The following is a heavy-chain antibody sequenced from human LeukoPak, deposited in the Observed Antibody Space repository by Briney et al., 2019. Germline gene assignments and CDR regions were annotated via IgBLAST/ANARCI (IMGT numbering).Heavy chain of an antibody. CDR1: GGTFSSYA. CDR3: ARGNWDSSGWYYDY. V-gene: IGHV1-69*05. Sequence: SVKVSCKASGGTFSSYAISWVRQAPGQGLEWMGRIISIFGTANYAQKFQGRVTITTDGSTNTAYMELSSLRSEDTAVYYCARGNWDSSGWYYDYWGQGTLVTVSS. D-gene: IGHD6-19*01. CDR2: IISIFGTA. J-gene: IGHJ4*02.